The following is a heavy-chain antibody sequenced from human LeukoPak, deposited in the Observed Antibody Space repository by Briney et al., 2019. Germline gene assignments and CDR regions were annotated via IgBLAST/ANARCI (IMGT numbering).Heavy chain of an antibody. D-gene: IGHD2-8*02. CDR1: GYSFTSYW. J-gene: IGHJ3*01. CDR3: ARHGGGVVQGQHYAFDV. CDR2: IYSGDSDT. Sequence: GESLKISCKGSGYSFTSYWIGWVRQMPGKGMEWMGIIYSGDSDTRYSPSFQGQVTISADKSISTAYLQWSSLKASDTAMYYCARHGGGVVQGQHYAFDVWGQGTMVTVSS. V-gene: IGHV5-51*01.